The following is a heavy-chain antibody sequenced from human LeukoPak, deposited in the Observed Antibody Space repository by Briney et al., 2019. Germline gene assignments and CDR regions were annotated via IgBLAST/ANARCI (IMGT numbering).Heavy chain of an antibody. J-gene: IGHJ4*02. D-gene: IGHD2-15*01. CDR3: ARDRKIVVVIATLDY. V-gene: IGHV3-30-3*01. CDR2: ISYDGNNK. CDR1: GFTFNMCT. Sequence: PGGSLRLSCAASGFTFNMCTMHWVRQAPGKGLEWVALISYDGNNKYYADSVKGRFTISRDNSKNTLYLQMNSLRAEDTAVYYCARDRKIVVVIATLDYWGQGALVTVSS.